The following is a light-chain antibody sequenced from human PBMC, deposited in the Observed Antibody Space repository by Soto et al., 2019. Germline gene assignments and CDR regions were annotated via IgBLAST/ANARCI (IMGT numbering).Light chain of an antibody. CDR2: SNN. V-gene: IGLV1-44*01. J-gene: IGLJ3*02. CDR3: AAWDDSLNGWV. CDR1: SSNIGSNT. Sequence: QAVVTQPPSASGTPGQRVTISCSGSSSNIGSNTVNWYQQLPGTAPKLLIYSNNQRPSGVPDRFSSSKSGTSASLAISGLQSEDEADYYCAAWDDSLNGWVFGGGTKVTVL.